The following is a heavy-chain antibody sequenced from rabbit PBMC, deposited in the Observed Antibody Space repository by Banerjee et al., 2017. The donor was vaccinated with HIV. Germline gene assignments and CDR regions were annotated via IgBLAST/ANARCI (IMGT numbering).Heavy chain of an antibody. D-gene: IGHD6-1*01. CDR2: MDGGSSGST. V-gene: IGHV1S40*01. J-gene: IGHJ3*01. Sequence: QSLEESGGGLVKPEGSLTLTCKASGIDFSSYYYMCWVRQAPGKGLELIACMDGGSSGSTYYATWAKGRFTISKTSSTTVTLQMTSLTAADTATYFCARSGYSYSYGGNAAITRLDLWGPGTLVTVS. CDR3: ARSGYSYSYGGNAAITRLDL. CDR1: GIDFSSYYY.